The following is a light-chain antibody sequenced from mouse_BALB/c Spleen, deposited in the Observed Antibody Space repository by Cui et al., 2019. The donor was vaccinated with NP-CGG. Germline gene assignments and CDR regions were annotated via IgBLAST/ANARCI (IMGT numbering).Light chain of an antibody. J-gene: IGLJ1*01. CDR2: GTH. Sequence: QACVTQQSSLTTSPRETVTLAGRSRTGAVTTNNSANCIQENPVHLFPGLIGGTHNRLPGVPPRFSGSLIGAKLALTITGAKTEEEEIYSCALWYRNNWVFGGGTKLTVL. CDR3: ALWYRNNWV. CDR1: TGAVTTNNS. V-gene: IGLV1*01.